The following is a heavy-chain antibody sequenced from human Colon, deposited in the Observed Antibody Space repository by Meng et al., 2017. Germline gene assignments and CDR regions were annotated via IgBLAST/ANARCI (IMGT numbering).Heavy chain of an antibody. Sequence: GGSLRLSCTASGFTFSDYGVSWFRQAPGKGLEWVGFIRSEAFGGTAEYAASVEGRFTISRDDSKSIAYLQMNSLKTEDTAVYYCTRNFGDYRPIDFRGQGKLVNVSS. CDR3: TRNFGDYRPIDF. CDR2: IRSEAFGGTA. CDR1: GFTFSDYG. V-gene: IGHV3-49*03. D-gene: IGHD4-17*01. J-gene: IGHJ5*01.